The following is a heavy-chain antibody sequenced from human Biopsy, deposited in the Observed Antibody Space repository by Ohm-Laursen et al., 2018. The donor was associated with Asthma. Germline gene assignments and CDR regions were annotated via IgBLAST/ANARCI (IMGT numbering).Heavy chain of an antibody. Sequence: GSLRLSCTASGFTFGAFWMSWGRQTPGKGLEWVATITGDGSQKFYVDSVTGRFTISRDNSRTTVYLQMDSLRAEDTAVYFGAKDKGRNSIDYWGQGTLVTVSS. D-gene: IGHD5-18*01. CDR2: ITGDGSQK. CDR1: GFTFGAFW. CDR3: AKDKGRNSIDY. J-gene: IGHJ4*02. V-gene: IGHV3-7*04.